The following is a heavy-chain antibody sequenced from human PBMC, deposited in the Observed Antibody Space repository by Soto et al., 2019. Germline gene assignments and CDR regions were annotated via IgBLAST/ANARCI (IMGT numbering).Heavy chain of an antibody. CDR2: MFHSGRT. CDR3: AKAVKYYDSTGYDAFAV. V-gene: IGHV4-59*01. CDR1: GDSISSYF. Sequence: PSETLSLPCTVSGDSISSYFLPWLGQPQGKALEWIGYMFHSGRTNYNPSLTSRVTMSADTSNNQFSLTLTSVTAADTAVYYCAKAVKYYDSTGYDAFAVWGQGIMVKVS. D-gene: IGHD3-22*01. J-gene: IGHJ3*01.